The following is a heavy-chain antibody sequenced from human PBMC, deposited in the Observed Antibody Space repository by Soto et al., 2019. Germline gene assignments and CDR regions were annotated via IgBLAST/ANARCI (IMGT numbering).Heavy chain of an antibody. D-gene: IGHD3-10*01. CDR2: IWYDGSNK. CDR1: GFTFSSYG. CDR3: ARVCSQFGELCV. J-gene: IGHJ4*02. Sequence: QVQLVESGGGVVQPGRSLRLSCAASGFTFSSYGMHGVRQAPGKGLEWVAVIWYDGSNKYYADSVKGRFTISRDNSKNTLYLQMNSLRAKDTAVYYCARVCSQFGELCVWGQGTLVTVSS. V-gene: IGHV3-33*01.